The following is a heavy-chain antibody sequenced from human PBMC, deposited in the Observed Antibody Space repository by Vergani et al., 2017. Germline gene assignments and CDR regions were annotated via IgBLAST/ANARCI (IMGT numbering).Heavy chain of an antibody. CDR1: GFTFSSYW. CDR2: IKQDGSEK. D-gene: IGHD3-16*01. Sequence: EVHLVESGGGLVQPGGSLRLSCAASGFTFSSYWLSWVRQGPGKGVEWVANIKQDGSEKYYVDSLKGRFTISGDNAKNSLYLQMNSLRVEDTAVYYCARGGPWGSLDYWGQGTLVTVSS. V-gene: IGHV3-7*03. CDR3: ARGGPWGSLDY. J-gene: IGHJ4*02.